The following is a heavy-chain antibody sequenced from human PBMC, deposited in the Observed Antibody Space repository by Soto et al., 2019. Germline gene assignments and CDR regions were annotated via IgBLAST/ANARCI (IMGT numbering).Heavy chain of an antibody. CDR2: LFWNDER. CDR3: AWALREGLPIYYFDS. CDR1: GFSLSKARMG. D-gene: IGHD1-26*01. J-gene: IGHJ4*02. Sequence: QVTLKETGPVLVKPTETLTLTCTVSGFSLSKARMGVSWIRQPPGKALEWLAHLFWNDERCYNTSLKSRLSMSKDTSKSQVVLTMTNVEPVDTGTYFCAWALREGLPIYYFDSWGQGTLVTVSS. V-gene: IGHV2-26*01.